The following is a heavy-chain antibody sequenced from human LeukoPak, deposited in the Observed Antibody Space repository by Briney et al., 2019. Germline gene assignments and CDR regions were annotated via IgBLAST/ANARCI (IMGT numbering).Heavy chain of an antibody. J-gene: IGHJ3*02. V-gene: IGHV5-51*01. CDR1: EYSFATYW. CDR2: IYPSDSDT. CDR3: ARLSQADILTGDAFDI. Sequence: GESLKISCQGSEYSFATYWIAWLRQMPGKGLEWMGIIYPSDSDTRYSPSFQGQVTISADKSIKTAYLQWSSLKASDTAMYYCARLSQADILTGDAFDIWGQGTMVTVSS. D-gene: IGHD3-9*01.